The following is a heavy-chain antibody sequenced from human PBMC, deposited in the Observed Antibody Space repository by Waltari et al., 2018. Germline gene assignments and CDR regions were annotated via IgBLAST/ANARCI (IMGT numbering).Heavy chain of an antibody. CDR3: ALSRPGYDSYHGMDV. Sequence: QVQLQESGPGLVKPSGTLSLTCAVSGASISSSNWWSWVRQPPGKGMEWIGVNFHTGSTNYNPSLKSRHTFSVDKSKNQFSLKLTSVTAADTAIYYCALSRPGYDSYHGMDVWGQGTTVTVSS. CDR1: GASISSSNW. J-gene: IGHJ6*02. V-gene: IGHV4-4*02. CDR2: NFHTGST.